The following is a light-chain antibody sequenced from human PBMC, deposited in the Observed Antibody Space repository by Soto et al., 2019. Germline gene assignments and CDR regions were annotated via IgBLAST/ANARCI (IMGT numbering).Light chain of an antibody. Sequence: VLTQSPGTLSLSPGERATLSCRAGQSVTGSSLAWYQQRPGQAPSLLIFGTSNRATGIPDRFSGSGSGTDFALTISRLEPEDFAVYYCQQYGDSPLTFGGGTKVEI. V-gene: IGKV3-20*01. CDR2: GTS. J-gene: IGKJ4*01. CDR3: QQYGDSPLT. CDR1: QSVTGSS.